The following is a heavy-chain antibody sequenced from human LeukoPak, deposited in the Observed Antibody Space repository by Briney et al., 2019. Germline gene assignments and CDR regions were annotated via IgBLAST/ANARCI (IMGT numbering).Heavy chain of an antibody. CDR3: VGLTIPDY. CDR2: ISYDGSNK. D-gene: IGHD1-14*01. J-gene: IGHJ4*02. V-gene: IGHV3-30*03. Sequence: GGSLRLSCAASGFTFSSYWMHWVRQAPGKGLEWVAVISYDGSNKYYADSVKGRFAISRDNSKNTLYLQMNSLRAEDTAVYYCVGLTIPDYWGQGTLVTVSS. CDR1: GFTFSSYW.